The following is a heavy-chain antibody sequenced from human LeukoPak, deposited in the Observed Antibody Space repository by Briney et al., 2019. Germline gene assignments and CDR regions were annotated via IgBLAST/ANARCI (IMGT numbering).Heavy chain of an antibody. J-gene: IGHJ3*02. CDR3: ARVSMYYDFWSGYPYAFDI. CDR1: GGSFSGYY. D-gene: IGHD3-3*01. V-gene: IGHV4-34*01. Sequence: SETLSLTCAVYGGSFSGYYWSWIRQPPGKGLEWIGEINHSGSTNYNPSLKSRVTISVDTSKNQFSLKLSSVTAADTAVYYCARVSMYYDFWSGYPYAFDIWGQGTMVTVSS. CDR2: INHSGST.